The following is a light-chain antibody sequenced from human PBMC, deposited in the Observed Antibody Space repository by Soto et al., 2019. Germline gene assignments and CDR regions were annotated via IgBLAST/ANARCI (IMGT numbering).Light chain of an antibody. CDR2: EGS. CDR3: CSYAGSNTFDV. Sequence: QYALTPPPSVSGSPGQLVTIYCTGTSGDVESFNLFSWYQQHPGKAPKLIIYEGSKRPSGVSNRFSGSKSGNTASLTISGLQAEDEADYYCCSYAGSNTFDVFGTGTKVTVL. J-gene: IGLJ1*01. CDR1: SGDVESFNL. V-gene: IGLV2-23*03.